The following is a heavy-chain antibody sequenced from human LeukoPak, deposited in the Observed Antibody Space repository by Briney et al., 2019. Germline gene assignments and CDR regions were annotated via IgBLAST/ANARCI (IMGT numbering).Heavy chain of an antibody. J-gene: IGHJ4*02. V-gene: IGHV4-39*07. CDR2: ISYSGST. CDR3: ARGAPYYYGSGSYYNFDY. CDR1: GGSISSSSYY. Sequence: SETLSLTCTVSGGSISSSSYYWGWIRQPPGKGLEWIGSISYSGSTYYNPSLKSRVTMSVDTSKNQFSLKLSSVTAADTAVYYCARGAPYYYGSGSYYNFDYWGQGTLVTVSS. D-gene: IGHD3-10*01.